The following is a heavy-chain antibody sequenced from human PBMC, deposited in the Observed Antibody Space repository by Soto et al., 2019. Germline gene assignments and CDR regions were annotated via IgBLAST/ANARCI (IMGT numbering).Heavy chain of an antibody. V-gene: IGHV4-30-2*01. CDR2: IYHSGST. Sequence: QLQLQESGSGLVKPSQTLSLTCAVSGGSISSGGYSWSWIRQPPGKGLEWIEYIYHSGSTYYNPSLKSRVTISVDRSKNQFSLKLSSVTAADTAVYYCAREKKEPAYCSGGSCYLDAFDIWGQGTMVTVSS. D-gene: IGHD2-15*01. CDR3: AREKKEPAYCSGGSCYLDAFDI. CDR1: GGSISSGGYS. J-gene: IGHJ3*02.